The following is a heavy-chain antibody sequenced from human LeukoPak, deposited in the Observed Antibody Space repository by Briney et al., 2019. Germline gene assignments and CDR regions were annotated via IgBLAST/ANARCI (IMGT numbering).Heavy chain of an antibody. Sequence: SETLSLTCTVSGGSISSGGYYWSWIRQHPGKGLEWIGYIYYSGSTYYNPSLKSRVTISVDTSKNQFPLKLSSVTAADTAVYYCARESPTNNYYDSSGYIDYWGQGTLVTVSS. J-gene: IGHJ4*02. CDR2: IYYSGST. V-gene: IGHV4-31*03. CDR3: ARESPTNNYYDSSGYIDY. D-gene: IGHD3-22*01. CDR1: GGSISSGGYY.